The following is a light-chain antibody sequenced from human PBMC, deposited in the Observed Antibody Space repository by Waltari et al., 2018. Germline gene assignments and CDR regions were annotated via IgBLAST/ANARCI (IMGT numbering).Light chain of an antibody. J-gene: IGKJ1*01. CDR1: QGISNS. Sequence: DIQMTQSPSSLSASVGDRVTITCRASQGISNSLAWYQQKPGKAPKLLLYSASTLESGVPSRLSGSGSGTEYTLTISSLQPEDFATYYCQQYYTTPPTFGQGTKVDIK. CDR2: SAS. V-gene: IGKV1-NL1*01. CDR3: QQYYTTPPT.